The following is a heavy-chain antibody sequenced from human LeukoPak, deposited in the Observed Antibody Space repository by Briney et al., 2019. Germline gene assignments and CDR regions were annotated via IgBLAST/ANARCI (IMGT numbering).Heavy chain of an antibody. V-gene: IGHV4-38-2*02. Sequence: SETLSLTCTVSGYSISSGYYWGWIRQPPGKGLEWIGSIYYSGSPYYNPSLKSRVTISVDTSKNQFSLKLSSVTAADTAVYFCARYSGSYPVNYWGQGTLVTVSS. CDR1: GYSISSGYY. J-gene: IGHJ4*02. D-gene: IGHD1-26*01. CDR2: IYYSGSP. CDR3: ARYSGSYPVNY.